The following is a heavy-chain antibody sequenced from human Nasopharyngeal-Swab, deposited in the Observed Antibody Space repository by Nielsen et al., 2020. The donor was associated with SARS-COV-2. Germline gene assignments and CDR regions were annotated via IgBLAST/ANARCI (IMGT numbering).Heavy chain of an antibody. V-gene: IGHV1-69*06. CDR1: GDTLSSSA. D-gene: IGHD3-3*01. CDR2: IIPIFGTA. J-gene: IGHJ3*02. CDR3: ARGDTIFGKGSYDAFDI. Sequence: SVKVSCQASGDTLSSSAITWVRQAPGQGLEWMGGIIPIFGTANYAQKFQGRVTITADKSTSTAYMELSSLRSEDTAVYYCARGDTIFGKGSYDAFDIWGQGTMVTVSS.